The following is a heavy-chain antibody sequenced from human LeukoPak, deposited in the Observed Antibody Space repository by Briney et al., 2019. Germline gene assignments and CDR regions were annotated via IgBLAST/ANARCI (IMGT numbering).Heavy chain of an antibody. J-gene: IGHJ3*02. CDR2: ISSSSSTI. D-gene: IGHD1-26*01. CDR1: GFTFSSYS. Sequence: GGSLRLSCAASGFTFSSYSMNWVRQAPGKGLEWVSYISSSSSTIYYADSVKGRFTNSRDNAKNSLYLQMNSLRAEDTAVYYCAREGGSYFDAFDIWGQGTMVTVSS. CDR3: AREGGSYFDAFDI. V-gene: IGHV3-48*01.